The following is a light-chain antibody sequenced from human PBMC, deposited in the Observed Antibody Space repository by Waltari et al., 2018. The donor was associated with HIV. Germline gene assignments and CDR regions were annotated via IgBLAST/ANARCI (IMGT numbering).Light chain of an antibody. J-gene: IGLJ1*01. CDR2: DNH. Sequence: QSVLTQQPSVSATPGQKVTISCSGSSSNIPTTSVSWYQHFPGTVPKVLIYDNHKRSSGIPDRFSGSKSGTSATLDISGLQTGDEAHYYCGTWDTSLSAWIFGTGTKVSVL. CDR1: SSNIPTTS. CDR3: GTWDTSLSAWI. V-gene: IGLV1-51*01.